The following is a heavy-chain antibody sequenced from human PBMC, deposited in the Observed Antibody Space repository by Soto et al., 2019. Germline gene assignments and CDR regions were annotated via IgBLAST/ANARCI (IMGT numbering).Heavy chain of an antibody. CDR2: ISSSGSTI. CDR3: ASSSSSGPSFDY. CDR1: GFTFSDYY. V-gene: IGHV3-11*01. Sequence: GGSLRLSCAASGFTFSDYYMSWIRQAPGKGLEWVSYISSSGSTIYYADSVKGRFTISRDNAKNSLYLQMNSLRAEDTAVYYCASSSSSGPSFDYWGQGTLVTVSS. J-gene: IGHJ4*02. D-gene: IGHD6-6*01.